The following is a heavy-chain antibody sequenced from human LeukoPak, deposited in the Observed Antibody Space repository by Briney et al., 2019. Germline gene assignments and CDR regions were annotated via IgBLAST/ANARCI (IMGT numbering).Heavy chain of an antibody. V-gene: IGHV1-18*01. Sequence: ASVKVSCKASGYTFTSYGISWVRQAPGQGLEWMGWISAYNGNTNYAQKFQGRVTITADKSTSTAYMELSSLKSEDTAVYYCARAVSAGVVPAANLDYFDYWGQGTLVTVSS. CDR3: ARAVSAGVVPAANLDYFDY. D-gene: IGHD2-2*01. CDR2: ISAYNGNT. CDR1: GYTFTSYG. J-gene: IGHJ4*02.